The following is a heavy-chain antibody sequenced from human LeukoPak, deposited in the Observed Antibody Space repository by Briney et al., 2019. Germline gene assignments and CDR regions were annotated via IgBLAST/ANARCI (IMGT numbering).Heavy chain of an antibody. Sequence: SVKVSCKASGGTFSSYAISWVRQAPGQGLEWMGGMIPIFGTANYAQKFQGRVTITTDESTSTAYMELSSLRSEDTAVYYCARDKAVYYGSGLRLDYWGQGTLVTVSS. CDR3: ARDKAVYYGSGLRLDY. D-gene: IGHD3-10*01. CDR1: GGTFSSYA. J-gene: IGHJ4*02. CDR2: MIPIFGTA. V-gene: IGHV1-69*05.